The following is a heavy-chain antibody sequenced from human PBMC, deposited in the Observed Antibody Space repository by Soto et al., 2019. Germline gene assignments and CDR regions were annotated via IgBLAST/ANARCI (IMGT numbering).Heavy chain of an antibody. J-gene: IGHJ6*02. CDR3: ARDSKIPAAGTGRLYYGGMDL. V-gene: IGHV1-18*01. Sequence: QVQLVQSGAEVKKPGASVNFSCKASGYTFTSYGISWVRQAPGQGLEGMGLISAYNGNTNYAKKLQGRVPMTADTPTSTAYMELRSLRADDTAVYYCARDSKIPAAGTGRLYYGGMDLWGQGTTVTVSS. CDR1: GYTFTSYG. D-gene: IGHD6-13*01. CDR2: ISAYNGNT.